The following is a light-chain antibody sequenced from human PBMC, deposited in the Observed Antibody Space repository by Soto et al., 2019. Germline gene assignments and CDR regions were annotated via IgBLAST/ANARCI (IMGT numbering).Light chain of an antibody. J-gene: IGKJ5*01. CDR3: QPYNNWPPIT. CDR1: QSVSSN. Sequence: EIVMTQSPATLSVSPGERATLSCRASQSVSSNLAWYQQKPGQAPRLLIYGASTRATGIPARFSGSGSGTEFTLTISSLQPEDFAVYYCQPYNNWPPITFGQGTRLEIK. V-gene: IGKV3-15*01. CDR2: GAS.